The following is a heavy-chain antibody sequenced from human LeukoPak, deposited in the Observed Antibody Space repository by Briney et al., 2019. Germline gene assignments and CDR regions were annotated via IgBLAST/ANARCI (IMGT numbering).Heavy chain of an antibody. CDR2: INWNGGST. CDR1: GGSFSGYY. Sequence: ETLSLTCAVYGGSFSGYYWSWVRQAPGKGLEWVSGINWNGGSTGYADSVKGRFTISRDNAKNSLYLQMNSLRAEDTAVYYCARDSAAADHPPDAFDIWGQGTMVTVSS. V-gene: IGHV3-20*04. D-gene: IGHD6-13*01. J-gene: IGHJ3*02. CDR3: ARDSAAADHPPDAFDI.